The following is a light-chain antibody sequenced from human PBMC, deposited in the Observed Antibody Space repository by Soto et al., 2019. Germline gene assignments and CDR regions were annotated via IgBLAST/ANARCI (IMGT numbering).Light chain of an antibody. CDR2: DAS. CDR1: QSVSSY. Sequence: EIVLTQSPATLSLSPGERATLSCRASQSVSSYLARYQQKPGQAPRLLIYDASNRATGIPARFSGSGSCTDFTPTISSLEPEDFAVYYCQQRSNWPPYTFGQGTKLEIK. V-gene: IGKV3-11*01. CDR3: QQRSNWPPYT. J-gene: IGKJ2*01.